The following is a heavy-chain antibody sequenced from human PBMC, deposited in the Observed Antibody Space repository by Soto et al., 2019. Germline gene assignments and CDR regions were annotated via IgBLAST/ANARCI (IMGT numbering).Heavy chain of an antibody. V-gene: IGHV4-34*01. CDR1: GGSVNSGNYY. D-gene: IGHD1-1*01. Sequence: QVQLQQWGAGLLKPSETLSLTCAVFGGSVNSGNYYWSWIRQPPGKGLEWIGEMSHFGGTHFNPSLKSRVTISVDTSKNQFSLKMSSVTAADTALYYCARVERGTATTVVDAFDIWAQGQWSPSLQ. CDR2: MSHFGGT. CDR3: ARVERGTATTVVDAFDI. J-gene: IGHJ3*02.